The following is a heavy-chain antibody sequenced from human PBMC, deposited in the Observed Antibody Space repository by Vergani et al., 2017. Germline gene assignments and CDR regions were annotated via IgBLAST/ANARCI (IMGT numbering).Heavy chain of an antibody. CDR3: VKEAGSYENFFDS. Sequence: EVQLLESGGSLKQLGGSVRLSCAASGFTFSTYVMHWVRQAPGKGLEWVSALTGGGGSTYYADSFKGRFIISRDNSRDTLYLQMNSLRPEDTATYYCVKEAGSYENFFDSWGQGTLVTVSS. J-gene: IGHJ4*02. CDR2: LTGGGGST. CDR1: GFTFSTYV. D-gene: IGHD1-26*01. V-gene: IGHV3-23*01.